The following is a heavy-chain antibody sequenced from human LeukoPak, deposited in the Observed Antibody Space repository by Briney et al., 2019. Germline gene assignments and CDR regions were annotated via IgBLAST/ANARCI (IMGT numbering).Heavy chain of an antibody. CDR2: IYPGDSDP. J-gene: IGHJ3*02. V-gene: IGHV5-51*01. D-gene: IGHD3-22*01. Sequence: GASLKISCKGSGYSFTSYWIGWVRQMPGKGLEWMGIIYPGDSDPRYSPSFQGQVTISADRSISTAYLQWSSLKASDTAMYYCARHYYYDSSGSYAFDIWGQGTMVTVSS. CDR3: ARHYYYDSSGSYAFDI. CDR1: GYSFTSYW.